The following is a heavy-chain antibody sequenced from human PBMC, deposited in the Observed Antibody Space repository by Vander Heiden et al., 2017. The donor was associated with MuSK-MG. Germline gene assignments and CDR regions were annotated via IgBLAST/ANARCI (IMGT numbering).Heavy chain of an antibody. CDR2: IYHSGST. Sequence: QVQLQESGPGLVTPSETLSLTCAVSGYPISSGYYWGWIRQPPGKGLEWIGSIYHSGSTYYNPSLKSRVTISVDTSKNQFSLKLSSVTAADTAVYYCARTYGSGSFFDYWGQGTLVTVSS. CDR3: ARTYGSGSFFDY. CDR1: GYPISSGYY. D-gene: IGHD3-10*01. V-gene: IGHV4-38-2*01. J-gene: IGHJ4*02.